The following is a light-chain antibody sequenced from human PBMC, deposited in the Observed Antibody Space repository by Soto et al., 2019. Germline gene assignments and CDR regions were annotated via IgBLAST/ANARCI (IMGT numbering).Light chain of an antibody. Sequence: EIVMTQSPATLSVSPGERATLSCRASQSVSSNVACYQQKTGQAPRLLIYGASTRAPGIPARFSGSGSETEFTLTISSLQSEDFAVYYCQQYNSWPMYTFGQGTNLEIK. J-gene: IGKJ2*01. CDR1: QSVSSN. CDR2: GAS. CDR3: QQYNSWPMYT. V-gene: IGKV3-15*01.